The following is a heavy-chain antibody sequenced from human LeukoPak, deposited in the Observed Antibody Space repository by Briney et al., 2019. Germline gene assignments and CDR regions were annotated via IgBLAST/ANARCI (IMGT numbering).Heavy chain of an antibody. D-gene: IGHD2-15*01. V-gene: IGHV5-51*01. CDR2: IYPGDSDT. J-gene: IGHJ4*02. CDR3: ARWKVAATRVSAYYFDY. Sequence: GESLKISCKGSGYSFTSYWIGWVRRMPGKGLEWMGIIYPGDSDTRYSPSFQGQVTISADKSISTAYLQWSSLKASDTAMYYCARWKVAATRVSAYYFDYWGQGTLVTVSS. CDR1: GYSFTSYW.